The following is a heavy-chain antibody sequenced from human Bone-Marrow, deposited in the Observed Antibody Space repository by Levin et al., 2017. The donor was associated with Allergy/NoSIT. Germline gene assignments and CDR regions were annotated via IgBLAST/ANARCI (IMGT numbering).Heavy chain of an antibody. D-gene: IGHD5-24*01. V-gene: IGHV3-49*04. J-gene: IGHJ6*02. Sequence: GESMKISCTASGFSFGDYAMSWVRQAPGKGLEWVGFIRSKSHGGTTDYVASVKGRFSISRDDFKSIAYLQMNSLKIEDTAVYYCTRRRFGDGGMDVWGQGTTVIVSS. CDR3: TRRRFGDGGMDV. CDR2: IRSKSHGGTT. CDR1: GFSFGDYA.